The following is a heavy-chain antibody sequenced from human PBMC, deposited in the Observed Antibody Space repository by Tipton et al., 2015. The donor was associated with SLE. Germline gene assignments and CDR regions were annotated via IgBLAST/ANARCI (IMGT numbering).Heavy chain of an antibody. Sequence: TLSLTCTVSGGSISSYYWSWIRQPPGKGLEWIGYIYYSGSTNYNPSLKSRVTISVDTSKNQFSLKLSSVTAADTAVYYCARGLVGGGGFDYWGQGTLVTVSS. V-gene: IGHV4-59*12. D-gene: IGHD3-16*01. CDR3: ARGLVGGGGFDY. J-gene: IGHJ4*02. CDR2: IYYSGST. CDR1: GGSISSYY.